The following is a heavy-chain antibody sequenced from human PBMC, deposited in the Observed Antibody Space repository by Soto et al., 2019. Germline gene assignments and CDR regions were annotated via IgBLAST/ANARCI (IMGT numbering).Heavy chain of an antibody. CDR3: ARTLGLWFGELDY. CDR2: INHSGST. J-gene: IGHJ4*02. CDR1: GGSFSGYY. Sequence: SETLSLTCAVYGGSFSGYYWSWIRQPPGKGLEWIGEINHSGSTNYNPSLKSRVTISVDTSKNQFSLKLSSVTAADMAVYYCARTLGLWFGELDYWGQGTLVTVSS. D-gene: IGHD3-10*01. V-gene: IGHV4-34*01.